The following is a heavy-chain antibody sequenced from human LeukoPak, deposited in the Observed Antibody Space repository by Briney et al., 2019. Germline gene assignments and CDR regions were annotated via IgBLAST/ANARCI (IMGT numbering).Heavy chain of an antibody. Sequence: GGSLRLSCAASGFTFSTYAMSWVRQAPGKGLEWVSSITASGGSTYYADSVKGRFTISRDNSKNTLYLQRNSLRAEDTAVYYCAKGITSIYYHGMDVWGQGTTVTVSS. D-gene: IGHD3-3*01. CDR3: AKGITSIYYHGMDV. J-gene: IGHJ6*02. CDR2: ITASGGST. CDR1: GFTFSTYA. V-gene: IGHV3-23*01.